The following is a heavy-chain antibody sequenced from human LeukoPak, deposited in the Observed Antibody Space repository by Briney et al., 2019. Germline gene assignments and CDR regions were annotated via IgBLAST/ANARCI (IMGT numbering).Heavy chain of an antibody. J-gene: IGHJ4*02. CDR1: GYTFTGYN. CDR2: INPTSGGT. D-gene: IGHD2-21*01. V-gene: IGHV1-2*02. CDR3: ARGHSGDGYHFDY. Sequence: ASVKVSCKASGYTFTGYNMHWVRQAPGQGLEWVGWINPTSGGTSYAQKFQGRVTLTRDTSINTAYMDLSSLRYDDTAIYYCARGHSGDGYHFDYWGQGTLVAVSS.